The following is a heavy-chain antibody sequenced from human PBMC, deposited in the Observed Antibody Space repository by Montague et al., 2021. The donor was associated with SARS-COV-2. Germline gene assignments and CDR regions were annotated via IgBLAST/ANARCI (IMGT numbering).Heavy chain of an antibody. Sequence: SETLSLTCAVYGGSFSGYYWSWIRQPPEKGLEWMGEINQSGRTNNNPSLKSRVIISVDTSKNQFSMKLSSVTAADTAVYYCARRGGLVWGVTVSAELDYWGQGILVIVSS. CDR1: GGSFSGYY. CDR2: INQSGRT. V-gene: IGHV4-34*01. J-gene: IGHJ4*02. D-gene: IGHD3-10*01. CDR3: ARRGGLVWGVTVSAELDY.